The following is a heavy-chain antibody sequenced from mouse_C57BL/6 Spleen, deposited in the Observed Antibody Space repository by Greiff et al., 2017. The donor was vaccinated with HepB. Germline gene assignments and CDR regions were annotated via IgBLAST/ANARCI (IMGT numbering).Heavy chain of an antibody. CDR1: GYAFSSYW. CDR3: ACLTVGSYWYFDV. V-gene: IGHV1-80*01. Sequence: QVQLKHSGAELVKPGASVKISCKASGYAFSSYWMNWVKQRPGKGLEWIGQIYPGDGDTNYNGKFKGKATLTADKSSSTAYMQLSSLTSEDSAVYFCACLTVGSYWYFDVWGTGTTVTVSS. J-gene: IGHJ1*03. D-gene: IGHD1-1*02. CDR2: IYPGDGDT.